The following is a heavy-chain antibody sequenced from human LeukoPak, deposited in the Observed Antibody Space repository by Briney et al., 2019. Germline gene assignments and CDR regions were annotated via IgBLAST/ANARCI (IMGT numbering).Heavy chain of an antibody. J-gene: IGHJ3*02. V-gene: IGHV1-69*13. CDR3: ARVGDGYPGGAFDI. D-gene: IGHD5-24*01. CDR2: IIPIFGTA. CDR1: GGTFSSYA. Sequence: SVKVSCKASGGTFSSYAISWVRQAPGQGLEWMRGIIPIFGTANYAQKFQGRVTITADESTSTAYMELSSLRSEDTAVYYCARVGDGYPGGAFDIWGQGTMVTVSS.